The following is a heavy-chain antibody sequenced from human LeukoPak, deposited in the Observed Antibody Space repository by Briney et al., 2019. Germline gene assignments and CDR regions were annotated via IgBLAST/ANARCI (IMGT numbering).Heavy chain of an antibody. CDR2: ISSSGSTI. V-gene: IGHV3-11*01. J-gene: IGHJ4*02. D-gene: IGHD4-23*01. Sequence: GGSLRLSCATSGFTFSDYYMSWIRQAPGKGLEWVSYISSSGSTIYYADSVKGRFTISRDNAKNSLYLQMNSLRAEDTAVYYCARVSIDYGGNSFSFDYWGQGTLVTVSS. CDR3: ARVSIDYGGNSFSFDY. CDR1: GFTFSDYY.